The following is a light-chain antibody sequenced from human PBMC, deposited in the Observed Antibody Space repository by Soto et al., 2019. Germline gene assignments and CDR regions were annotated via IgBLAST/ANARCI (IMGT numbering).Light chain of an antibody. V-gene: IGKV3-11*01. CDR2: DVS. CDR1: ESVTNY. CDR3: QQYTNWPPIT. J-gene: IGKJ5*01. Sequence: EIVLTQSPATLSLSPGERGTLSCRASESVTNYLAWYQQKPGQAPRLLVYDVSNRATGIPARFSGGGSGTDFTLTISNLEPEDFAVYYCQQYTNWPPITFGQGTRLEIK.